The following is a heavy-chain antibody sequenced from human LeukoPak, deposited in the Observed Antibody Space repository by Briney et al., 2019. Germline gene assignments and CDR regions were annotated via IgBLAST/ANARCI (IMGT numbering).Heavy chain of an antibody. J-gene: IGHJ4*02. V-gene: IGHV3-7*01. D-gene: IGHD3-3*01. CDR1: GFTFSSYW. CDR3: ARVSHTPYAYYDFWSGYEQSIDY. CDR2: IKQDGSEK. Sequence: GGSLRLSCAASGFTFSSYWMSWVRQAPGKGLEWVANIKQDGSEKYYVDSVKGRFTISRDNAKNSLYLQMNSLRAEDTVVYYCARVSHTPYAYYDFWSGYEQSIDYWGQGTLVTVSS.